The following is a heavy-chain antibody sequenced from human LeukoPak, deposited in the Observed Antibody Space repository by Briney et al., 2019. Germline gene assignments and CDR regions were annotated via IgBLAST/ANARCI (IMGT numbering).Heavy chain of an antibody. V-gene: IGHV4-34*01. CDR1: RGSFSGYY. CDR3: AREGDSSVYYDY. J-gene: IGHJ4*02. CDR2: IHHSGST. Sequence: SETLSLTCAVYRGSFSGYYWSWIRHPPGKGLEWIGEIHHSGSTNYNPSLKSRVTISVDTSKNQFSLKLSSVTAADTAVYCCAREGDSSVYYDYWGQGTLVTVSS. D-gene: IGHD3-22*01.